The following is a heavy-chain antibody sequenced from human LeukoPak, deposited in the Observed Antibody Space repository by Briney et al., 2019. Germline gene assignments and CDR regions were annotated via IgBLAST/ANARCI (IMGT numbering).Heavy chain of an antibody. CDR2: IFYSGST. V-gene: IGHV4-59*12. CDR1: GGSISSYY. CDR3: AKSDGYGLIDI. J-gene: IGHJ3*02. D-gene: IGHD3-22*01. Sequence: SETLSLTCTVSGGSISSYYWGWVRQPPGKALEWIGNIFYSGSTYYSPSLKSRVTISLDTSRNQFSLKLNSVTAADTAVYYCAKSDGYGLIDIWGQGTMVTVSS.